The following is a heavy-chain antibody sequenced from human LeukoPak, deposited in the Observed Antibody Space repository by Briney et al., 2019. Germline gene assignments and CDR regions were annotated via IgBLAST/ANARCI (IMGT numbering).Heavy chain of an antibody. Sequence: AESLKISSKGSADSFTSYWNGWVRQMPGTGLGWMGIGYPCDSGTSYRPSFHGQGTISADKSISIAYLQWSSLKASDSAMSYGARRAQRDYFDYWGQGTLVTVSS. CDR3: ARRAQRDYFDY. CDR1: ADSFTSYW. J-gene: IGHJ4*02. V-gene: IGHV5-51*01. CDR2: GYPCDSGT.